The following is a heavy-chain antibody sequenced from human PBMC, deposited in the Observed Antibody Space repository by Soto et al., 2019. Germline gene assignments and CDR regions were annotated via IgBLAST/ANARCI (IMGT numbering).Heavy chain of an antibody. Sequence: SVKVSCKASGGTFSSYAISWVRQAPGQGLEWMGGIIPIFGTANYAQKFQGRVTITADESTSTAYMELSSLRSEDTAVYYCARGRASYYYGSGSPYYFDYWGQGTLVTVSS. CDR3: ARGRASYYYGSGSPYYFDY. D-gene: IGHD3-10*01. V-gene: IGHV1-69*13. J-gene: IGHJ4*02. CDR1: GGTFSSYA. CDR2: IIPIFGTA.